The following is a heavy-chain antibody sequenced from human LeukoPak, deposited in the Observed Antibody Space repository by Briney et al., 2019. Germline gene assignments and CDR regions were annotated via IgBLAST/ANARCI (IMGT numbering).Heavy chain of an antibody. Sequence: GASVKVSCKASGYTFTSYDINWVRQATGQGLEWMGWMNPNSGNTGYAQKFQGRVTMTRNTSISTAYMELSSLRSEDTAVYYCARTWGYWNPMYFDYWGQGTLVTVSS. J-gene: IGHJ4*02. D-gene: IGHD1-1*01. CDR2: MNPNSGNT. V-gene: IGHV1-8*01. CDR1: GYTFTSYD. CDR3: ARTWGYWNPMYFDY.